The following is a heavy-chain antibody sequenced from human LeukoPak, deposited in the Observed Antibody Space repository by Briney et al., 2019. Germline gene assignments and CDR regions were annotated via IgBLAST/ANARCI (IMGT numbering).Heavy chain of an antibody. V-gene: IGHV1-18*01. CDR1: GYTFTSYG. J-gene: IGHJ4*02. CDR2: ISAYNGNT. Sequence: ASVKVSCKASGYTFTSYGISWVRQAPGQGLEGMGWISAYNGNTNYAQKLQGRVIITTDTSTTKTYVSLRSLRSNDTAVYYCARESRNIAVAGTTPDNDYWGQGTLVTVSS. CDR3: ARESRNIAVAGTTPDNDY. D-gene: IGHD6-19*01.